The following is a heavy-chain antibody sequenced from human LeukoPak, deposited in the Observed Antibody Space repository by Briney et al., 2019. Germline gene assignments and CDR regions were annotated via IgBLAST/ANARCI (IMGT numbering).Heavy chain of an antibody. CDR1: GFTFSSYA. D-gene: IGHD2-2*01. CDR2: ISSSSSYI. Sequence: GGSLRLSCAASGFTFSSYAMSWVRQAPGKGLEWVSAISSSSSYIYYADSVKGRFTISRDNAKNSLYLQMNSLRAEDTAVYYCARDCSSTSCFNYYYYGMDVWGQGTTVTVSS. V-gene: IGHV3-21*01. CDR3: ARDCSSTSCFNYYYYGMDV. J-gene: IGHJ6*02.